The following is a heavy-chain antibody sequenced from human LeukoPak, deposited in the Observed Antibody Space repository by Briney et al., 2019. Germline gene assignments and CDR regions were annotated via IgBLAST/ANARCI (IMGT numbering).Heavy chain of an antibody. Sequence: PGRSLRLSCAASGFTFSSYGMHWVRQAPGKGLEWVAVIWYDGSNKYYADSVKGRFTISRDNSKNTLYLQMNSLRAEDTAVYYCAKDSEYQLLYPESNDYWGQGTLVTVSS. V-gene: IGHV3-33*06. CDR2: IWYDGSNK. D-gene: IGHD2-2*02. CDR1: GFTFSSYG. J-gene: IGHJ4*02. CDR3: AKDSEYQLLYPESNDY.